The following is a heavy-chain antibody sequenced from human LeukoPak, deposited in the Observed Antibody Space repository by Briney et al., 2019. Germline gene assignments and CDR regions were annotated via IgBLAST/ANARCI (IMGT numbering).Heavy chain of an antibody. D-gene: IGHD3-22*01. CDR1: GYTFTGYY. J-gene: IGHJ4*02. CDR2: INPNSGGT. Sequence: ASAKVSCKASGYTFTGYYMHWVRQAPGQGLEWMGWINPNSGGTYYAQKFQGRVTMTRDTSISTAYMELSRLRSDDTAVYYCARVRPDSSGYYLNYWGQGTLVTVSS. V-gene: IGHV1-2*02. CDR3: ARVRPDSSGYYLNY.